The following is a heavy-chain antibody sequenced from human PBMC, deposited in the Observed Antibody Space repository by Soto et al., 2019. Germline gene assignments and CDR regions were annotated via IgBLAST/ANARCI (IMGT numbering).Heavy chain of an antibody. V-gene: IGHV4-31*03. D-gene: IGHD5-12*01. J-gene: IGHJ6*02. CDR3: ARDFVSSDYEGSYYYYGMDV. CDR1: GGSISSGGYY. CDR2: IYYSGST. Sequence: PSETLSLTCTVSGGSISSGGYYWSWIRQHPGKGLEWIGYIYYSGSTYYNPSLKSRVTISVDTSKDQFSLKLSSVTAAGTAVYYCARDFVSSDYEGSYYYYGMDVWGQGTTVTVSS.